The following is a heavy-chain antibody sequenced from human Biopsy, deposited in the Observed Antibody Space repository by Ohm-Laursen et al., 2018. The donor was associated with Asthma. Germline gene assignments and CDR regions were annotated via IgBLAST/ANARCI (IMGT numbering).Heavy chain of an antibody. CDR3: ARVRRYGDIFFGMDV. V-gene: IGHV4-30-4*01. J-gene: IGHJ6*01. CDR1: GGYIDSHDWS. Sequence: LSLTCTVSGGYIDSHDWSWCWIRQSPGKGLQWLGYAHFSGSTHYNPSLDRRIRMSVDTSKSQVSLSLTSVSAADTAVYFCARVRRYGDIFFGMDVWGQGTTVTVSS. CDR2: AHFSGST. D-gene: IGHD4-17*01.